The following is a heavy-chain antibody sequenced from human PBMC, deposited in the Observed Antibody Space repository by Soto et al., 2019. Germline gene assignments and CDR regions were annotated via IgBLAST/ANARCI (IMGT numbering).Heavy chain of an antibody. CDR3: ARDGDELGSGYYGMDV. V-gene: IGHV3-30-3*01. CDR1: GFTFSSYA. Sequence: QVQLVESGGGVVQPGRSLRLSCAASGFTFSSYAMHWVRQAPGKGLEWVAVISYDGSNKYYADSVKGRFTISRDNSKNTLYLQRNSLRAEDTAVYYCARDGDELGSGYYGMDVWGQGTTVTVSS. D-gene: IGHD7-27*01. CDR2: ISYDGSNK. J-gene: IGHJ6*02.